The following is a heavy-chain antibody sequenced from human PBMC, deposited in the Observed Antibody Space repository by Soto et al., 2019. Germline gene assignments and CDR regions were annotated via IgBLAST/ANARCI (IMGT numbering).Heavy chain of an antibody. CDR3: ARGLHPYFDY. V-gene: IGHV4-31*03. J-gene: IGHJ4*02. CDR2: ISYSGST. CDR1: GGSINSGGYY. Sequence: QVQLQESGPGLVKPSQTLSLTCTLSGGSINSGGYYWSWIRHHPGKGLEWIGYISYSGSTYYNPSLKSRVTISVDTSKNQFALKLSSVTAADTAVYYCARGLHPYFDYWGQGTLVTVSA.